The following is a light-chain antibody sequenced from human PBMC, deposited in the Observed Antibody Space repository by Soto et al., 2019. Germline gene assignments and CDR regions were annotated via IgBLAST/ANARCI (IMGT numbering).Light chain of an antibody. V-gene: IGLV2-23*01. Sequence: QSVLTQPPSVSAAPGQKVTISCSGSSSNIGNNYVSWYQQHPGKAPKLMIYEGSKRPSGVSNRFSGSKSGNTASLTISGLQAEDEADYYCCSYAGSSTWVFGGGTKLTVL. J-gene: IGLJ3*02. CDR1: SSNIGNNY. CDR3: CSYAGSSTWV. CDR2: EGS.